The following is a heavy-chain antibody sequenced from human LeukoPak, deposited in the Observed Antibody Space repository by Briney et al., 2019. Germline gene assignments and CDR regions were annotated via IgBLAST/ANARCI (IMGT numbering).Heavy chain of an antibody. CDR2: IYYSGST. CDR1: GGSISSGGYY. J-gene: IGHJ4*02. CDR3: ARQTGGIAAADKGTFDY. D-gene: IGHD6-13*01. V-gene: IGHV4-31*03. Sequence: PSETLSLTCTVSGGSISSGGYYWSWIRQHPGKGLEWIGYIYYSGSTYYNPSLKSRVTISVDTSKNQFSLKLSSVTAADTAVYYCARQTGGIAAADKGTFDYWGQGTLVTVSS.